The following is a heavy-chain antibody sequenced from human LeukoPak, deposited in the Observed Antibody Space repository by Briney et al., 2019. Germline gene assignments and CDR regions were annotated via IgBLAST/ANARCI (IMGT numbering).Heavy chain of an antibody. CDR1: GFTFSSYS. D-gene: IGHD1-26*01. Sequence: PGGSLTLSCAASGFTFSSYSMNWVRQAPGKGLEWVSSISSSSSYIYYADSVKGRFTISRDNAKNSLYLQMNGLRAEDTAVYYCARLYSGSYLYYYYMDVWGKGAPVTISS. J-gene: IGHJ6*03. V-gene: IGHV3-21*01. CDR3: ARLYSGSYLYYYYMDV. CDR2: ISSSSSYI.